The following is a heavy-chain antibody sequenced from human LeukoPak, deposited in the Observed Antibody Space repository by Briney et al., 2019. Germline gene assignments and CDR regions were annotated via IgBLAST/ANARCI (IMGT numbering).Heavy chain of an antibody. Sequence: SVKVSCKASGGTFSSYAISWVRQAPGPGLEWMGRIIPIFGTANYAQKFQGRVTITTDESTSTAYMELSSLRSEDTAVYYCARDLRYYYDSSGYYYFDPWGQGTLVTVSS. J-gene: IGHJ5*02. D-gene: IGHD3-22*01. V-gene: IGHV1-69*05. CDR1: GGTFSSYA. CDR2: IIPIFGTA. CDR3: ARDLRYYYDSSGYYYFDP.